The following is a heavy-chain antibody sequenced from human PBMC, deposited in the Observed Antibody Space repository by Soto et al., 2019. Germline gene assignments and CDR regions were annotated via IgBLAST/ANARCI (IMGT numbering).Heavy chain of an antibody. CDR2: FYSGGAT. D-gene: IGHD4-17*01. CDR3: ARVDYGDYVWYFDL. V-gene: IGHV3-53*01. Sequence: EVRLVESGGGLIQPGGSLRLSCAASGFTVTNKYMTCVRQAPGKGLEWGSIFYSGGATSYADSVKGRFTISRDNSKDILYLQMNSLRAEDTAVYYCARVDYGDYVWYFDLWGRGTLVTVSS. J-gene: IGHJ2*01. CDR1: GFTVTNKY.